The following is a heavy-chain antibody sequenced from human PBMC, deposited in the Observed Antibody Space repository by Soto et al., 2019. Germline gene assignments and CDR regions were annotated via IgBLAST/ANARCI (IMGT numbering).Heavy chain of an antibody. V-gene: IGHV3-48*03. CDR3: ACIAVADDYYYRMDV. Sequence: EVQLVESGGGLVQPGGSLRLSCAASGFTFSSYEMNWVRQAPGKGLEWVSYISSSGSTIYYADSVKGRFTISRDNAKNSLYLQMNSLRAEDTAVYYCACIAVADDYYYRMDVWGQGTTVTVSS. J-gene: IGHJ6*02. D-gene: IGHD6-19*01. CDR1: GFTFSSYE. CDR2: ISSSGSTI.